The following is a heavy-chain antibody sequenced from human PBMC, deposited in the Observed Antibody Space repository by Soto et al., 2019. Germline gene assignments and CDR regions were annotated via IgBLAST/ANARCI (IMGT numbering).Heavy chain of an antibody. J-gene: IGHJ6*03. Sequence: SLRLSCAASGFIFSSYSMNWVRQTPGQGLEWVSYISSSSTIYYADSVEGRFTISRDNAKNSLYLQMNSLRAEDTAVYYCARDGFAVRRCIYYYYYMDFWSQGSSDIVSS. CDR1: GFIFSSYS. CDR3: ARDGFAVRRCIYYYYYMDF. V-gene: IGHV3-48*01. CDR2: ISSSSTI. D-gene: IGHD6-6*01.